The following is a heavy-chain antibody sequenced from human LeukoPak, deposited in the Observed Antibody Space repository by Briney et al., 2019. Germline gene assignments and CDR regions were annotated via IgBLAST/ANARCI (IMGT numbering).Heavy chain of an antibody. V-gene: IGHV3-30*18. D-gene: IGHD5-18*01. Sequence: GGSLRLSCAASGFTFSSYGMHWVRQAPGKGLEWVAVISYDGSNKYYADSVKGRFTISGDNSKNTLYLQMNSLRAEDTAVYYCAKDLRVDTAMVDYWGQGTLVTVSS. CDR2: ISYDGSNK. CDR1: GFTFSSYG. CDR3: AKDLRVDTAMVDY. J-gene: IGHJ4*02.